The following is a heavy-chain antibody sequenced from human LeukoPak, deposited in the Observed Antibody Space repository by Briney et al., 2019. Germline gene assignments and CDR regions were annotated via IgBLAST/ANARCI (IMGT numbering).Heavy chain of an antibody. CDR1: GYTFTSYD. D-gene: IGHD3-16*01. J-gene: IGHJ3*02. Sequence: GASVKVSCKASGYTFTSYDINWVRQATGQGLEWMGWMHPNSGNTSYAQKFQGRVTITRNTSISTAYMELSSLRSEDTAVYYCATDSDTRGSDAFDIWGKGTMVTVSS. CDR3: ATDSDTRGSDAFDI. V-gene: IGHV1-8*03. CDR2: MHPNSGNT.